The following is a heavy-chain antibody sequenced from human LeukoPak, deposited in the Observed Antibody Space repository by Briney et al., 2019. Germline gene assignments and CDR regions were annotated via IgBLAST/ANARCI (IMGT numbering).Heavy chain of an antibody. V-gene: IGHV4-38-2*02. J-gene: IGHJ4*02. Sequence: SETLSLTCTVSGYSITRGYFWGWIRQSPGKGLEWIASMFHSGSTYYNPSLKSRVTMSVDTSKNQFSLKLSSVTAADTAVYYCARDQYYYDSSGYYRFDSWGQGTLVTVSS. CDR3: ARDQYYYDSSGYYRFDS. CDR1: GYSITRGYF. CDR2: MFHSGST. D-gene: IGHD3-22*01.